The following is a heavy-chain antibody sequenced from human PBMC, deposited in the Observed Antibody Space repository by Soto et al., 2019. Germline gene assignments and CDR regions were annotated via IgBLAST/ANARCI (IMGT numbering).Heavy chain of an antibody. Sequence: SVKVSCKASGDVFISYGINWVRQAPGQGLEWMGGIIPISGTTNYAQKFQGRVAITADESTDTVYMELSRLRSEDTAVYFCARVRCFNGLCHTADYGMDVWGQGTTVTVSS. V-gene: IGHV1-69*13. CDR1: GDVFISYG. D-gene: IGHD2-8*01. CDR2: IIPISGTT. CDR3: ARVRCFNGLCHTADYGMDV. J-gene: IGHJ6*02.